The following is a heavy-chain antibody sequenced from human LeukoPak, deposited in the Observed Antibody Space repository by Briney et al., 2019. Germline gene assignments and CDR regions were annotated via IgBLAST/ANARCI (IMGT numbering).Heavy chain of an antibody. CDR3: AREVLGFDS. CDR1: ELTFSSFP. V-gene: IGHV3-23*01. CDR2: ISGSGGTT. D-gene: IGHD3-16*01. J-gene: IGHJ4*02. Sequence: GGSLRSSCAASELTFSSFPMGWVPQAPGKGLDWVSVISGSGGTTYYADSVKGRLTISRDNSKNTLYLQMNSLRADDTAVYYCAREVLGFDSWGQGALVTVSS.